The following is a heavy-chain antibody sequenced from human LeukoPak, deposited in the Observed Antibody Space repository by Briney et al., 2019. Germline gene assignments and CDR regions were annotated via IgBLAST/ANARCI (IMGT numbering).Heavy chain of an antibody. CDR1: GYTFTHYY. J-gene: IGHJ4*02. V-gene: IGHV1-18*04. CDR2: ISAQHGQT. Sequence: ASVKASCKPSGYTFTHYYLHCVRQAPGHGLEWMGWISAQHGQTEYAPNSQDRVTMTTDTYTNTAYMELRSLRSDDTAVYYCAGSLGYCTSNVCYLKYWGQGTLVTVSS. CDR3: AGSLGYCTSNVCYLKY. D-gene: IGHD2-8*01.